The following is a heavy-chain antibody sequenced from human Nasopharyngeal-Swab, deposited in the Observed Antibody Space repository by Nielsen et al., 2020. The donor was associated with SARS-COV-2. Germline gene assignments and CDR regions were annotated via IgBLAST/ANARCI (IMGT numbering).Heavy chain of an antibody. CDR1: GYTFTSYY. CDR3: ARDGSSGGATSAFDI. J-gene: IGHJ3*02. D-gene: IGHD1-26*01. CDR2: INPSGGST. Sequence: ASVKVSCKASGYTFTSYYMHWVRQAPGQGLEWVGIINPSGGSTSYAQKFQGRVTMTRDTSTSTVYMELSSLRSEDAAVYYCARDGSSGGATSAFDIWGQGTMVTVSS. V-gene: IGHV1-46*01.